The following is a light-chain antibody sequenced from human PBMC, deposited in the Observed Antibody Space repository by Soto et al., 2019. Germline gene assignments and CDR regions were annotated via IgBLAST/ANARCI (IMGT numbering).Light chain of an antibody. CDR1: SSNIGINY. J-gene: IGLJ3*02. CDR2: RNN. Sequence: QSVLTQPPSASGTPGQRVTISCSGSSSNIGINYVYWYQQLPGTALKLLIYRNNQRPSGVPDRFSGSQSGTSASLAISGLRSEDDADYYCAAWDDSLSGPVFGGGTKLTVL. CDR3: AAWDDSLSGPV. V-gene: IGLV1-47*01.